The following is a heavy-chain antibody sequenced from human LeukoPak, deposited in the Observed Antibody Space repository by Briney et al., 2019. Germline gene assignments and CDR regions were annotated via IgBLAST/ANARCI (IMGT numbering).Heavy chain of an antibody. CDR1: GGSISSYY. CDR2: IYYSGST. V-gene: IGHV4-59*12. CDR3: ARLRDGYNLVYWFDP. J-gene: IGHJ5*02. D-gene: IGHD5-24*01. Sequence: SETLSLTCTVSGGSISSYYWSWIRQPPGKGLEWIGYIYYSGSTNYNPSLKSRVTISVDTSKNQFSLKLSSVTAADTAVYYCARLRDGYNLVYWFDPWGQGTLVTVSS.